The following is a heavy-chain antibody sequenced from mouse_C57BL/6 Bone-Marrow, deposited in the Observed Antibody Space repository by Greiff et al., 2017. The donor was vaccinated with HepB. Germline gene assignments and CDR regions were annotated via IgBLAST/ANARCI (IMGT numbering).Heavy chain of an antibody. CDR3: ALRGRDFDY. Sequence: EVQLQQSGPGLVKPSQSLSLTCSVTGYSITSGYYWNWIRQFPGNKLEWMGYISYDGSNNYNPSLKNRISITRDTSKNQFFLKLNSVTTEDTATYYCALRGRDFDYWGQGTTLTVSS. V-gene: IGHV3-6*01. CDR1: GYSITSGYY. CDR2: ISYDGSN. D-gene: IGHD3-3*01. J-gene: IGHJ2*01.